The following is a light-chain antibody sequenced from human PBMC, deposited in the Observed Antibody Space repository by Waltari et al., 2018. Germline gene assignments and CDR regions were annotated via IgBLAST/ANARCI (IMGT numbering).Light chain of an antibody. J-gene: IGKJ4*01. CDR1: QNVTTS. Sequence: EIVMTQSPATLSVSPGERATLSCRASQNVTTSLAWYQQKPGQAPRLLIHRASIRATDIPGRFSGSGSGTEFTLTISGLQSEDFAVYFCQHYNNWPLTFGGGTK. CDR3: QHYNNWPLT. V-gene: IGKV3-15*01. CDR2: RAS.